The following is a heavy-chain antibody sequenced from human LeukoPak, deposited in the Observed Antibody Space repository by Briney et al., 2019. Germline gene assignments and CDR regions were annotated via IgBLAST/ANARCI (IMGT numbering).Heavy chain of an antibody. V-gene: IGHV1-46*01. J-gene: IGHJ4*02. D-gene: IGHD5-18*01. Sequence: GASVKVSCKASGYTFTSYYMHWVRRAPGQGLEWMGIINPSGGSTSYAQKFQGRVTMTRDTSTSTVYMELSSLRSEDTAVYYCARSRPGYSYAIPAFPFDYWGQGTLVTVSS. CDR1: GYTFTSYY. CDR3: ARSRPGYSYAIPAFPFDY. CDR2: INPSGGST.